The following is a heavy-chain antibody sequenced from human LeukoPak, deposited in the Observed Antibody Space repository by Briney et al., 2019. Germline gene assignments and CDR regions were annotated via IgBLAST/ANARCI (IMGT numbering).Heavy chain of an antibody. D-gene: IGHD5/OR15-5a*01. Sequence: ASVKVSCKASGYTFTRYYMHGVRQAPAQGLEWRGWINPNSGGTNYAQKFQGRVTMTRGTSISTAYMEPSRLRSDDTAVYFCAREATYGVYAQDYWGQGTLVTVSS. CDR2: INPNSGGT. CDR1: GYTFTRYY. J-gene: IGHJ4*02. CDR3: AREATYGVYAQDY. V-gene: IGHV1-2*02.